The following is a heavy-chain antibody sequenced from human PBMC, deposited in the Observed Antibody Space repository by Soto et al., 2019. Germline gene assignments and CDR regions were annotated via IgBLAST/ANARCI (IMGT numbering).Heavy chain of an antibody. J-gene: IGHJ4*02. V-gene: IGHV3-30*03. CDR2: ISYDGSNK. CDR1: GFTFSSYG. CDR3: AGGAEYGFIAARDY. D-gene: IGHD6-6*01. Sequence: QVQLVESGGGVVQPGRSLRLSCAASGFTFSSYGMHWVRQAPGKGLEWVAVISYDGSNKYYADSVKGRFTISRDNSKNTLYLQMNSLRAEDTAVYYCAGGAEYGFIAARDYWGQGTLVTVSS.